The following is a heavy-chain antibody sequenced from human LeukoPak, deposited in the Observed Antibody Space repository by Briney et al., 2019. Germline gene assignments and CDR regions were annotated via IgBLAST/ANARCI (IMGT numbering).Heavy chain of an antibody. Sequence: SETLSLTCTVSGGSISSSSYYWGWIRQPPGKGLEWIGSIYYSGSTYYNPSLKSRVTISVDTSKNQFSLKLSSVTAADTAVYYCARPLPDSSGYYPIFDYWGQGTLVTVSS. V-gene: IGHV4-39*01. CDR2: IYYSGST. CDR3: ARPLPDSSGYYPIFDY. J-gene: IGHJ4*02. CDR1: GGSISSSSYY. D-gene: IGHD3-22*01.